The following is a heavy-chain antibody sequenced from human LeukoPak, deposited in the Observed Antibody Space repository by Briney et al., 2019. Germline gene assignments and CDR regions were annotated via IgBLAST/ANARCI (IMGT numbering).Heavy chain of an antibody. CDR3: ARDDAGGDAFDI. D-gene: IGHD3-16*01. Sequence: ASVKVSCKASGYTFTGYYMHWVRQAPGQGLEWMGWINPNSGGTNYAQKFQGRVTMTRATSISTAYMELSRLRSDDTAVYYCARDDAGGDAFDIWGQGTMVTVSS. CDR1: GYTFTGYY. V-gene: IGHV1-2*02. J-gene: IGHJ3*02. CDR2: INPNSGGT.